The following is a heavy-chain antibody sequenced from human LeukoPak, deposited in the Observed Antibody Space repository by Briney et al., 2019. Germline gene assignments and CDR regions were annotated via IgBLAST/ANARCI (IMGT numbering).Heavy chain of an antibody. D-gene: IGHD3-10*01. Sequence: GGSLRLSCAASGFSVSMKYMTWVRQAPGKGLEWVSVIFSGGTTYYAVSVKGRFTVSRDNPKNMMYLQINSLRAEDAAVYYCARFSGPGMQHYYYYMDVWGTGTTVTVSS. V-gene: IGHV3-53*01. CDR3: ARFSGPGMQHYYYYMDV. CDR2: IFSGGTT. J-gene: IGHJ6*03. CDR1: GFSVSMKY.